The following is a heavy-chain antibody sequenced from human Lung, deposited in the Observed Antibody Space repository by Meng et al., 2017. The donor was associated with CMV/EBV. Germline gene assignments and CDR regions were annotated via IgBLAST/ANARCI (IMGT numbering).Heavy chain of an antibody. CDR3: ARYYCSGSSCYTTNWFDP. CDR1: AASISSHY. Sequence: SETLSLXCTVSAASISSHYWSWIRQSPGKGLEWIGYMYYSGISNYNPSLGGRATILLDMSKNQFSLKLTSVTAADTAVYFCARYYCSGSSCYTTNWFDPWGQRIQVTVSS. CDR2: MYYSGIS. J-gene: IGHJ5*02. D-gene: IGHD2-8*02. V-gene: IGHV4-59*11.